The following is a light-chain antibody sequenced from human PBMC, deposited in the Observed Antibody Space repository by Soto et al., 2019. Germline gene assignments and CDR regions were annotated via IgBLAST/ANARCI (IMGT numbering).Light chain of an antibody. CDR2: EVT. V-gene: IGLV2-8*01. CDR3: SSYAASNNFYFV. J-gene: IGLJ3*02. Sequence: QSVLTQPPSASGSPGQSVTISCTGTSSDVGGYNYVSWYQQYPGRAPKLMIYEVTKWPSGVPDRFSGSKSGNTASPTVSGLQAEDEADYYCSSYAASNNFYFVFGGGTKLTVL. CDR1: SSDVGGYNY.